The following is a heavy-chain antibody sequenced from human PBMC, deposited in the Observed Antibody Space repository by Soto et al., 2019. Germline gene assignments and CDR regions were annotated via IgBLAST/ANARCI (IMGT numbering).Heavy chain of an antibody. V-gene: IGHV4-4*07. CDR2: IFSSGST. D-gene: IGHD5-12*01. J-gene: IGHJ4*02. Sequence: TVSGGSINTFYWSWVRQPAGKGLEWIGRIFSSGSTSFNPSLGSRVAMSVDTSKNHFSLNLSSVTAADMAVYYCAREGSYSAYNFAHGIQLWSFDFWGQGALVTVSS. CDR1: GGSINTFY. CDR3: AREGSYSAYNFAHGIQLWSFDF.